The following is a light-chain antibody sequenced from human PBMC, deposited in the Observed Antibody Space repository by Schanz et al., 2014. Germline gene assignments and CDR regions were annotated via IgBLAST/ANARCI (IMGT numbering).Light chain of an antibody. CDR1: QSVTRNY. J-gene: IGKJ1*01. Sequence: EIVLTQSPGTLSLSPGERATLSCRATQSVTRNYLAWYQQKPGQAPRLLIYDASNRATGIPARFSGSGSGTDFTLTISRLEPEDFAVFYCQQSGAFGQGTKVEIK. V-gene: IGKV3-20*01. CDR2: DAS. CDR3: QQSGA.